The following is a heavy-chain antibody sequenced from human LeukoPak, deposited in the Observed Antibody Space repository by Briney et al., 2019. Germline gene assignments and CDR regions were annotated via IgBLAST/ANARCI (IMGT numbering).Heavy chain of an antibody. D-gene: IGHD4-17*01. CDR1: GGSISSYY. CDR2: IYYSGST. CDR3: ARARSYYGDYEIDY. J-gene: IGHJ4*02. Sequence: SETLSLTCTVSGGSISSYYWSWIRQPPGKGLEWIGYIYYSGSTNYNPSLKSRVTISVDTSKNQFSLKLSSVTAADTAVYYCARARSYYGDYEIDYWGQGTLDTVSS. V-gene: IGHV4-59*01.